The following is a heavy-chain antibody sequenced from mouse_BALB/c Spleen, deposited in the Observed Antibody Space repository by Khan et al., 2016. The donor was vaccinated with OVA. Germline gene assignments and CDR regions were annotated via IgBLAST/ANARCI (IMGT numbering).Heavy chain of an antibody. D-gene: IGHD1-1*01. Sequence: EVQLQESGPGLVKPSQSLSLTCTVTGYSITSNYAWNWIRQFPGNKLEWMGYISYSGSTNYNPSLKSRISITRDTSKNQFFLQLNSVTTEATATYYCARGNYYGYAMDYWGRGTSSAVSS. CDR2: ISYSGST. CDR1: GYSITSNYA. V-gene: IGHV3-2*02. J-gene: IGHJ4*01. CDR3: ARGNYYGYAMDY.